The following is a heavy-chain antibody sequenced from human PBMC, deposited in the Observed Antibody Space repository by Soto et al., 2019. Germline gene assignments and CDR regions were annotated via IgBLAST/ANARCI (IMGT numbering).Heavy chain of an antibody. V-gene: IGHV4-34*01. CDR2: INHSGST. Sequence: QVQLQQWGAGLLKPSETLSLTCGVYGESFSVYYWSWIRQPPGKGLEWIGEINHSGSTNYNPSLKSRVTISVDTYKNHLSLKLSSVTAADTAVYYCAREKHPWVAVPVRQLKSTWWFDSWGQGTLVTVSS. CDR1: GESFSVYY. J-gene: IGHJ5*01. CDR3: AREKHPWVAVPVRQLKSTWWFDS. D-gene: IGHD6-19*01.